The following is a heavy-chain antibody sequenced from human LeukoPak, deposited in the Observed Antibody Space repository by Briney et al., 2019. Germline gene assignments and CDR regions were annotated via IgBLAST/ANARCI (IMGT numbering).Heavy chain of an antibody. CDR3: ARDPKQTAPGRGYYFDY. Sequence: SETLSLTCTVSGGSISSSSYYWGWIRQPPGKGLEWIGSIYYSGSTYYNPSLKSRVTISVDTSKNQFSLKLSSVTAADTAVYYCARDPKQTAPGRGYYFDYWGQGTLVTVSS. CDR1: GGSISSSSYY. CDR2: IYYSGST. D-gene: IGHD5-18*01. J-gene: IGHJ4*02. V-gene: IGHV4-39*02.